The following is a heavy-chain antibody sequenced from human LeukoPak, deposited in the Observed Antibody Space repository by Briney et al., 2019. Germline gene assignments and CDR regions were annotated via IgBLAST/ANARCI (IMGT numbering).Heavy chain of an antibody. CDR3: ASLSSGPTAPFDY. CDR1: GGTFSSYA. D-gene: IGHD6-19*01. V-gene: IGHV1-69*13. J-gene: IGHJ4*02. Sequence: SVKVSCKASGGTFSSYAISWVRQAPGQGLEWMGGIIPIFGTADYAQKFQGRVTITADESTSTAYMELSSLRSEDTAVYYCASLSSGPTAPFDYWGQGTLVTVSS. CDR2: IIPIFGTA.